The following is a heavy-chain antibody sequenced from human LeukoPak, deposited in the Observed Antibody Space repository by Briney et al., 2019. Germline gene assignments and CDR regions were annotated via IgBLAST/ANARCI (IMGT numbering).Heavy chain of an antibody. D-gene: IGHD5-12*01. Sequence: PSETLSLTCSVSGDSITGYYWGWIRQPPGKGLEWIGNIYYTGNTYYNSSLKSRVTISVDTSKNQFSLKLTSVTAADTAVYYCARGLPGYYFYYMDVWGKGTTVTISS. J-gene: IGHJ6*03. V-gene: IGHV4-39*07. CDR2: IYYTGNT. CDR1: GDSITGYY. CDR3: ARGLPGYYFYYMDV.